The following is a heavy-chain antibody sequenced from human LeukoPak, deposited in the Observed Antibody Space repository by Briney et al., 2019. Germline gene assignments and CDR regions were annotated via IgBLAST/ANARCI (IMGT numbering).Heavy chain of an antibody. CDR1: GFTFSSYS. CDR2: ISSSSSYI. D-gene: IGHD1-26*01. V-gene: IGHV3-21*01. CDR3: ARQIVGAFDY. J-gene: IGHJ4*02. Sequence: GGSLRLSCAASGFTFSSYSMNWVRQARGKWLEWVSSISSSSSYIYYAESVKGRLTISRDNAKDSLYLQMNSLRAEDTAADYCARQIVGAFDYWGQATLVTVSS.